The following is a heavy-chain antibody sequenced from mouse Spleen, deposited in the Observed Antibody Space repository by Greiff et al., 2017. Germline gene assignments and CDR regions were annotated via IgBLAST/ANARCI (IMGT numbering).Heavy chain of an antibody. CDR3: ARRRDGYLYAMDY. CDR1: GYTFTDYY. J-gene: IGHJ4*01. CDR2: INPNNGGT. D-gene: IGHD2-3*01. V-gene: IGHV1-26*01. Sequence: EVQLQQSGPELVKPGASVKISCKASGYTFTDYYMNWVKQSHGKSLEWIGDINPNNGGTSYNQKFKGKATLTVDKSSSTAYMELRSLTSEDSAVYYCARRRDGYLYAMDYWGQGTSVTVSS.